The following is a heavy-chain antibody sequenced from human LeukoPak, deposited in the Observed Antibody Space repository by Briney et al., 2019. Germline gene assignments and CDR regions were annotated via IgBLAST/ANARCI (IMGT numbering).Heavy chain of an antibody. V-gene: IGHV3-7*01. D-gene: IGHD4-17*01. CDR2: IKQDGSEK. CDR1: GFTFSSYW. Sequence: GGSLRLSCAASGFTFSSYWMSWVRQAPGKGLEWVANIKQDGSEKYYVDSVKGRFTISRDNAKNSLYLQMNSLRAEDTAVYYCARGGDYVGTTWFDPWGQGTLVTVSS. J-gene: IGHJ5*02. CDR3: ARGGDYVGTTWFDP.